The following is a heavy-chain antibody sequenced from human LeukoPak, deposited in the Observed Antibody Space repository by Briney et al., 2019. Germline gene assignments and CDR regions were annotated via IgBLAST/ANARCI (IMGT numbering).Heavy chain of an antibody. V-gene: IGHV1-2*04. J-gene: IGHJ4*02. D-gene: IGHD3-22*01. CDR2: INPNSGGT. Sequence: ASVKVSCKASGYTFTGYYLHWVRQAPGQGLEWMGWINPNSGGTNYAQKFQGWVTMTRDTSISTAYMELTRLRFDDTAVYFCARVRDYYDTSTYYSLDYWGRGTLVTVSS. CDR3: ARVRDYYDTSTYYSLDY. CDR1: GYTFTGYY.